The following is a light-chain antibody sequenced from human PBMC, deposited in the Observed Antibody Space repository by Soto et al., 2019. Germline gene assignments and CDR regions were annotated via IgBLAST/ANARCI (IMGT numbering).Light chain of an antibody. V-gene: IGKV1-5*03. CDR3: QQYNSYSPT. Sequence: GDSVTITCRASQSISAWLAWYQQKPGKAPKLLIYEASTLGSGVPSRFSGSRSETEFTLTISSLQPDDFATYYCQQYNSYSPTFGQGTKVDIK. CDR1: QSISAW. CDR2: EAS. J-gene: IGKJ1*01.